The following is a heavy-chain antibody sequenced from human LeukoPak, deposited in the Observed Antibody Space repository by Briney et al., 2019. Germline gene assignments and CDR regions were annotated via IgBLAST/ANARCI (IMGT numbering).Heavy chain of an antibody. CDR1: GGSISSSSYY. CDR3: ARDAGGSASDY. J-gene: IGHJ4*02. Sequence: SETLSLTCTVSGGSISSSSYYWGWIRQPPGKGPEWIGSIYYSGSTYYNPSLKSRVTISVDTPKNQFSLKLSSVTAADTAVYYCARDAGGSASDYWGQGTLVTVSS. CDR2: IYYSGST. D-gene: IGHD3-16*01. V-gene: IGHV4-39*07.